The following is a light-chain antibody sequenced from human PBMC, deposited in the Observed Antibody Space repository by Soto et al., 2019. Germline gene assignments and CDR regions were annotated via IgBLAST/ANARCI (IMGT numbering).Light chain of an antibody. V-gene: IGLV1-40*01. CDR1: SSNIGAGYD. J-gene: IGLJ2*01. Sequence: QSVLTQLPSVSGAPGQRVTISCTGSSSNIGAGYDVHWYQQLPGTAPKLLIYGNSNRPSGVPDRFSGSKSGTSASLAITGLQAEDEADYYCQSYDSSLSGSKVVFGGGTKLTVL. CDR2: GNS. CDR3: QSYDSSLSGSKVV.